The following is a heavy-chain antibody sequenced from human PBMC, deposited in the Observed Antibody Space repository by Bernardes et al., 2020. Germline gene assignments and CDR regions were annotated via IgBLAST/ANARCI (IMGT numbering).Heavy chain of an antibody. J-gene: IGHJ3*02. D-gene: IGHD5-12*01. V-gene: IGHV3-21*01. CDR3: ARDLPATRAFDI. CDR2: ISSSGSYI. Sequence: GGSLRLSCAASGFTFRSYTMNWVRQAPGKGLEWVSSISSSGSYIYYADSVKGRFTISRDNAKNSLYLQMNSLRAEDTAVYYCARDLPATRAFDIWGQGTMVTVSS. CDR1: GFTFRSYT.